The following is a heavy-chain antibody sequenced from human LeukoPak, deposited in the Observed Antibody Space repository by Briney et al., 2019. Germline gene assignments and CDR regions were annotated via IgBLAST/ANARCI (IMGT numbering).Heavy chain of an antibody. CDR1: GFTFDDYA. V-gene: IGHV3-9*01. J-gene: IGHJ6*02. D-gene: IGHD6-19*01. CDR2: ISWNSGSI. Sequence: PGRSLRLSCAASGFTFDDYAMHWVRQAPGKGLEWVSGISWNSGSIGYADSVKGRFTISRDNAKNSLYLQMNSLRAEDTALYYCAKGAVPGNYGMDVWGQGTTVNVSS. CDR3: AKGAVPGNYGMDV.